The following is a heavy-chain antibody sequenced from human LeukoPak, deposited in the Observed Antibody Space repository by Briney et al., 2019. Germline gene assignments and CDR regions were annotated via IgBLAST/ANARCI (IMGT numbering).Heavy chain of an antibody. CDR2: ISYDGSNK. J-gene: IGHJ4*02. V-gene: IGHV3-30-3*01. CDR3: ARGPYYCRD. CDR1: GFTFSSYA. Sequence: PGGSLRLSCAASGFTFSSYAMHWVRQAPGKGLEWVAVISYDGSNKYYADSVKGRFTISRDNSKNTLYLQMNSLRAEDTAVYYCARGPYYCRDWGQGTLVTVSS. D-gene: IGHD2-15*01.